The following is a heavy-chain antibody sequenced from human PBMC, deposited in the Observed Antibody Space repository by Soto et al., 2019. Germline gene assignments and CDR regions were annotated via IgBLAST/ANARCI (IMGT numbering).Heavy chain of an antibody. CDR2: LYYGGST. V-gene: IGHV4-59*01. CDR1: GGSSSTYY. CDR3: ARGRDEYNGWYVDL. Sequence: LCLTYTVSGGSSSTYYWNWIRQPTGKGLEWIGYLYYGGSTNYNPSLESRVTISLDTSKNQIALKLSSVTAADTAVYYCARGRDEYNGWYVDLWGRGSLVTVSS. J-gene: IGHJ2*01. D-gene: IGHD1-1*01.